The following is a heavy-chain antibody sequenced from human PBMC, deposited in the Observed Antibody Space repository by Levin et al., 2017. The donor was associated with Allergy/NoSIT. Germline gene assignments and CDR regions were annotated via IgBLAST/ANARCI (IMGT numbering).Heavy chain of an antibody. CDR3: VRENAEEGT. V-gene: IGHV3-30-3*01. J-gene: IGHJ4*02. Sequence: PGGSLRLSCAASGFTFSNYAMHWVRQAPGKGLEWVGVTSDDGSSEFYIDSVKGRFTISRDNSKNRLYLQMDSLRAEDTALYYCVRENAEEGTWGQGTLVIVSS. D-gene: IGHD1-1*01. CDR2: TSDDGSSE. CDR1: GFTFSNYA.